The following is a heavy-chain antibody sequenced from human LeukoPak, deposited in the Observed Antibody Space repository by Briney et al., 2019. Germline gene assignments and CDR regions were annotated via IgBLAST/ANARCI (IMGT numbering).Heavy chain of an antibody. J-gene: IGHJ4*02. CDR3: ARDGVVYGDYHFDY. V-gene: IGHV3-21*01. D-gene: IGHD4-17*01. Sequence: GGSLRLSCAASGFTFSSYAMSWVRQAPGKGLEWVSSISSSSSYIYYADSVKGRFTISRDNAKNSLYLQMNSLRAEDTAVYYCARDGVVYGDYHFDYWGQGTLVTVSS. CDR1: GFTFSSYA. CDR2: ISSSSSYI.